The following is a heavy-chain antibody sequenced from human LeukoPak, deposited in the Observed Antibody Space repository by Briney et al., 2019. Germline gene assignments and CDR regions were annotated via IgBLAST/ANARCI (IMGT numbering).Heavy chain of an antibody. D-gene: IGHD3-9*01. Sequence: SETLSLTCTVSGGSISSSDYYWGWIRQPPGKGLEWIGSFDHTGTTYYNPSLKSRVTTSVDTSKNQFSLRLSSVTAADTAVYYCARWVDLTVYWGQGTLVTVSS. J-gene: IGHJ4*02. CDR1: GGSISSSDYY. CDR3: ARWVDLTVY. V-gene: IGHV4-39*01. CDR2: FDHTGTT.